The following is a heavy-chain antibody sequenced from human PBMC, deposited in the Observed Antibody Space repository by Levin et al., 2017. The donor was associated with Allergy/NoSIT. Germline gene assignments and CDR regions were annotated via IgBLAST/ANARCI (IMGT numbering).Heavy chain of an antibody. CDR2: ISFHGSNK. V-gene: IGHV3-30*18. CDR1: GFTFSSYG. CDR3: AKDGEVHGDYHDSSGYYLLNS. D-gene: IGHD3-22*01. Sequence: GGSLRLSCAASGFTFSSYGMHWVRQAPGKGLEWVAVISFHGSNKYYADSVKGRFTVSRDNSKNTLYLQMNSLRPEDTAVYYCAKDGEVHGDYHDSSGYYLLNSWGQGTLVTASS. J-gene: IGHJ4*02.